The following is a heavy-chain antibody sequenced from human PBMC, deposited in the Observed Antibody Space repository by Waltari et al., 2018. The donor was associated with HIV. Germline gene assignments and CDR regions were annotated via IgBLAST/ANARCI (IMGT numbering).Heavy chain of an antibody. J-gene: IGHJ6*02. Sequence: QVQLVQSGAEVKKPGSSVKVSCKPSGGTFSRSATSGVRPAPGPGPEWMGGIIPIFGTANYAQKFQGRVTITADESTSTAYMELSSLRSEDTAVYYCARDVVVVVAATLPYYYGMDAWGQGTTVTVSS. CDR1: GGTFSRSA. CDR2: IIPIFGTA. D-gene: IGHD2-15*01. CDR3: ARDVVVVVAATLPYYYGMDA. V-gene: IGHV1-69*01.